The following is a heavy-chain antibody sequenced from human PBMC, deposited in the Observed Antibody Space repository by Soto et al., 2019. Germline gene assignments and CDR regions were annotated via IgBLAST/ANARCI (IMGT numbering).Heavy chain of an antibody. CDR3: ARVQDTAAQGYGYFWDDY. CDR1: GFTVSSNY. V-gene: IGHV3-53*01. Sequence: EVQLVESGGGLIQPGGSLRLSCAASGFTVSSNYMSWVRQAPGKGLEWVSVIYSGGSTYYADSVKGRFTISRDNSKNTLYLQMNSLRAEDTAVYYCARVQDTAAQGYGYFWDDYWGQGTLVTVSS. CDR2: IYSGGST. J-gene: IGHJ4*02. D-gene: IGHD5-18*01.